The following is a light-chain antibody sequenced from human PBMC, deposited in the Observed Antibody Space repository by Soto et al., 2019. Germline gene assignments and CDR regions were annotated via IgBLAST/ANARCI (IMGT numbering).Light chain of an antibody. Sequence: DVVMTQSPLSLPVTVGQSASISCRSSQSLVNSDGTTYLSWLQQRPGHSPRRLVYRVSNRDSGVPDRFSGSGSGSDFTLKISRVEAEDVGVYYCMQGTHWPRTFGQGTKLET. CDR1: QSLVNSDGTTY. CDR3: MQGTHWPRT. V-gene: IGKV2-30*01. CDR2: RVS. J-gene: IGKJ2*01.